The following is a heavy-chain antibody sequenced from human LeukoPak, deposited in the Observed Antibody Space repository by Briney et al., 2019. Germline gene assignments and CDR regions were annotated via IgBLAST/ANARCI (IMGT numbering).Heavy chain of an antibody. D-gene: IGHD3-22*01. CDR2: INPNSGGT. J-gene: IGHJ5*02. CDR1: GYTFTGYY. CDR3: ARDFIPYYDSSGYHSGWFDP. Sequence: ASVKVSCKASGYTFTGYYMHWVRQAPGQGLEWMRWINPNSGGTNYAQKFQGRVTMTRDTSISTAYMELSRLRSDDTAVYYCARDFIPYYDSSGYHSGWFDPWGQGTLVTVSS. V-gene: IGHV1-2*02.